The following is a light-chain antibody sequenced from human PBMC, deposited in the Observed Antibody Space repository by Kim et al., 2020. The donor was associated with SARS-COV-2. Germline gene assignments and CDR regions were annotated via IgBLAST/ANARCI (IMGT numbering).Light chain of an antibody. CDR3: ATWDDSLSGPV. CDR2: RDS. Sequence: QSVLTQPPSASGTPGQRITISCSGSFSNIGSNYVFWYHQQPGKAPKLIIQRDSQRPSGVPDRFSGSKSATSASLAISGLRSEDEADYYCATWDDSLSGPVFGGGTQLTVL. CDR1: FSNIGSNY. V-gene: IGLV1-47*01. J-gene: IGLJ3*02.